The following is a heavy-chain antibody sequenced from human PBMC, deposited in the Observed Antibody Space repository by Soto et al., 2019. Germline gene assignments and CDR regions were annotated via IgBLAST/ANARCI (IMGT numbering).Heavy chain of an antibody. Sequence: QVQLVQSGAEVKKPGASVKVSCKASGYTFTSYGISWVRQAPGQGLEWMGWISAYNGNTNYAQKLQGRVTMTTDTSTSTAYLELRSLRSDDTAVYYCARDLSFEWLRDSNSDGYWGQGTLVTVSS. V-gene: IGHV1-18*01. J-gene: IGHJ4*02. CDR2: ISAYNGNT. CDR3: ARDLSFEWLRDSNSDGY. CDR1: GYTFTSYG. D-gene: IGHD5-12*01.